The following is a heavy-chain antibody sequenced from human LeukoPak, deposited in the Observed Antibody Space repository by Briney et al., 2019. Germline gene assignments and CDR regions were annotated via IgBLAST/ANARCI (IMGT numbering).Heavy chain of an antibody. CDR1: GFTFRRYD. V-gene: IGHV3-23*01. CDR3: AKDRTGYSYGYFLSP. Sequence: PGGSLRLSCASSGFTFRRYDMNWVRQAPGKGLEWVSTISDSVSGGSSYYADSVKGRFTISRDNSKNTLYLQMNSLRAEDTAVYYCAKDRTGYSYGYFLSPWGQGTLVTVSS. D-gene: IGHD5-18*01. J-gene: IGHJ5*02. CDR2: ISDSVSGGSS.